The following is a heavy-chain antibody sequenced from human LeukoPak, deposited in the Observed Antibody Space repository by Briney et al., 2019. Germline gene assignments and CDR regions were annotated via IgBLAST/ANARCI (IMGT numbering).Heavy chain of an antibody. D-gene: IGHD3-3*01. CDR3: ARVLSTYWYFDL. CDR2: ISYDGSNK. V-gene: IGHV3-30*03. J-gene: IGHJ2*01. CDR1: GFTFSSYG. Sequence: GGSLRLSCAASGFTFSSYGMHWVRQAPGKGLEWVAVISYDGSNKYYADSVKGRFTISRDNSKNTLYLQMNSLRAEDTAVYYCARVLSTYWYFDLWGRGTLVTVSS.